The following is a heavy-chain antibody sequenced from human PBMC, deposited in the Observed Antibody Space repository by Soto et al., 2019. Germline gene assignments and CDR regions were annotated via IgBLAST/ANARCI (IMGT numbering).Heavy chain of an antibody. V-gene: IGHV3-15*07. D-gene: IGHD1-26*01. CDR2: IKSKPDGGTL. CDR1: GFAFGNAW. Sequence: GSLRLSCAASGFAFGNAWMSWFRQAPGKGLEWVGRIKSKPDGGTLDYVAPVKGRFTISRDDSKNTLYLQMNSLETEDTAVYHCSTELGSHSANPLNNWGQRTLVTLS. CDR3: STELGSHSANPLNN. J-gene: IGHJ4*02.